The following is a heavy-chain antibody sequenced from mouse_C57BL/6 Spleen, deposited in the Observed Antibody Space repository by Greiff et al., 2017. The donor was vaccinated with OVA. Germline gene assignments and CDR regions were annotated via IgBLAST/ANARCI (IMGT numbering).Heavy chain of an antibody. CDR1: GYSFTGYY. CDR2: INPSTGGT. D-gene: IGHD2-4*01. Sequence: EVMLQQSGPELVKPGASVKISCKASGYSFTGYYMNWVKQSPEKSLEWIGEINPSTGGTTYNQKFKAKATLTVDKSSSTAYMQLKSLTSEDSAVYYCASSDYENYAMDYWGQGTSVTVSS. V-gene: IGHV1-42*01. CDR3: ASSDYENYAMDY. J-gene: IGHJ4*01.